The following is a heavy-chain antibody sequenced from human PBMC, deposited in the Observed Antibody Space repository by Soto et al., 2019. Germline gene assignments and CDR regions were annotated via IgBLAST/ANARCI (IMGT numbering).Heavy chain of an antibody. D-gene: IGHD6-19*01. CDR3: AREGGAGTYMGFDY. CDR2: IYHSGTT. CDR1: GGSISTNNW. J-gene: IGHJ4*02. Sequence: QVQLQESGPGVVKPLGTLALTCTVSGGSISTNNWWMWVRQSPEKGLEWIGEIYHSGTTNYNPSFNSRVTMSVDKSNNQFSLMLTSVTAEDTAIYYCAREGGAGTYMGFDYWVQGTLVTVSS. V-gene: IGHV4-4*02.